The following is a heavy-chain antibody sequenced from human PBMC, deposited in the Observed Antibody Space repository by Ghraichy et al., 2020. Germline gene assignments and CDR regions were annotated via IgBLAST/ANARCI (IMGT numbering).Heavy chain of an antibody. CDR3: ARDIYYYETSGYPQ. CDR2: IYYSGGT. Sequence: SQTLSLTCTVSGGSISSYYWSWIRQPAGKGLEWVGYIYYSGGTNYNPSFKSRVTISVDMSKNQFSLRLSSVTAADTAVYYCARDIYYYETSGYPQWGPGTLVTVSS. D-gene: IGHD3-22*01. J-gene: IGHJ4*02. CDR1: GGSISSYY. V-gene: IGHV4-59*01.